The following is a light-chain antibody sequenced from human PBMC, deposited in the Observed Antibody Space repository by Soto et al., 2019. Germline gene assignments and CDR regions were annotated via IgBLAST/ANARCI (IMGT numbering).Light chain of an antibody. CDR2: GAS. CDR1: ESLSTY. CDR3: QRGYGSPFT. V-gene: IGKV3-15*01. Sequence: EIVMTQSPATLSASPGERVTISCRASESLSTYLAWYQQKPGKAPRLLIYGASSKPTGIPSRFSGSGSATDFTLAISGLQSEDFATYYCQRGYGSPFTFGQGTKLEIK. J-gene: IGKJ2*01.